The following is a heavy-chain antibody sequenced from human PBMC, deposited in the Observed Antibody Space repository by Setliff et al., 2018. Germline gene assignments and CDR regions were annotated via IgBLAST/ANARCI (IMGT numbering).Heavy chain of an antibody. Sequence: PSETLSLTCAVSVYSISRDCHWGWIRQPPGKGLEWIGSIYYSGNTYYNASLKGRVTISGDTSKNQFSLKLTAVTAADTVIYYCARHRAVAGAYYFDFWGQGTLVTVSS. CDR1: VYSISRDCH. CDR3: ARHRAVAGAYYFDF. J-gene: IGHJ4*02. D-gene: IGHD6-19*01. CDR2: IYYSGNT. V-gene: IGHV4-38-2*01.